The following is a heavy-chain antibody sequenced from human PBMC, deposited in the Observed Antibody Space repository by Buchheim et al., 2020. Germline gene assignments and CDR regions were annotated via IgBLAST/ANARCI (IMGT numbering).Heavy chain of an antibody. Sequence: QVQLQESGPGLVKPSETLSLTCTVSGGSISSYYWNWIRQPPGKGLEWIGYVYYSGSNNYNPSLKSRVTISADTSKNTFSLKLRSVTAADTAVYYCARSPNYYDKSFDYWGQGTL. CDR1: GGSISSYY. CDR3: ARSPNYYDKSFDY. V-gene: IGHV4-59*12. J-gene: IGHJ4*02. D-gene: IGHD3-22*01. CDR2: VYYSGSN.